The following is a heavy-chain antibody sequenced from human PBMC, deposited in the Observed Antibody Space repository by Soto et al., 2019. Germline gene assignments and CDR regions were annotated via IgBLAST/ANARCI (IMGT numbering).Heavy chain of an antibody. CDR1: GFTFSSYA. V-gene: IGHV3-30-3*01. J-gene: IGHJ4*02. D-gene: IGHD3-22*01. Sequence: LRLSCAASGFTFSSYAMHWVRQAPGKGLEWVAVISYDGSNKYYADSVKGRFTISRDNSKNTLYLQMNSLRAEDTAVYYCARAYLVGYYDSSGYSSNFDYWGQGTLVTVSS. CDR3: ARAYLVGYYDSSGYSSNFDY. CDR2: ISYDGSNK.